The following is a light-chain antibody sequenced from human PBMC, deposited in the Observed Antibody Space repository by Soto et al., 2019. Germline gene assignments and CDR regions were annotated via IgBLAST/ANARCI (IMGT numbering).Light chain of an antibody. CDR1: SGDVGGSNH. Sequence: QSALTQPRSVSGSPGQSVTISCTGTSGDVGGSNHVSWYQHHPGQAPKFLIYDVTKRPSGVPDRFSGSKSGNTASLTISGLQAEDEADYYCCSDAGTYTVVFGTGTKVTVL. CDR3: CSDAGTYTVV. V-gene: IGLV2-11*01. CDR2: DVT. J-gene: IGLJ1*01.